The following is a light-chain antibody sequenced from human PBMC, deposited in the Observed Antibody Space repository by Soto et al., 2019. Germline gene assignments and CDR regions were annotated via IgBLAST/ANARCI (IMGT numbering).Light chain of an antibody. J-gene: IGKJ3*01. CDR1: QSVNNY. Sequence: EILLTPSPATLALSPGERATLSCRASQSVNNYLAWYQQRPGQAPRLLIYDASYRATGIPARFSGSGSGTDFTLTISSLEPEDFAVYYCQHRNNRPFSFGPGTKVDTK. CDR2: DAS. CDR3: QHRNNRPFS. V-gene: IGKV3-11*01.